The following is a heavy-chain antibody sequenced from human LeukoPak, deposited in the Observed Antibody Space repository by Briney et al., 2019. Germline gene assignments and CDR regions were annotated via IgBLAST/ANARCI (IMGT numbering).Heavy chain of an antibody. D-gene: IGHD5-18*01. CDR3: AKTPGYSYGATIFDY. CDR2: ISGSGGST. CDR1: GFTFSSYA. J-gene: IGHJ4*02. Sequence: PGGSLRLSCAASGFTFSSYAMSWVRQAPGKGLEWVSAISGSGGSTYYADSVKGRFTISRDNSKNTLYLQMNSLRAEDTAVYYCAKTPGYSYGATIFDYWGQGTLVTVSS. V-gene: IGHV3-23*01.